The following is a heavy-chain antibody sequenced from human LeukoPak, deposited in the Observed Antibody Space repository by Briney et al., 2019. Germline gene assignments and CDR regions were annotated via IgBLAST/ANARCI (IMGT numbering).Heavy chain of an antibody. CDR1: GFTFSSYS. V-gene: IGHV3-21*01. CDR3: ARGCSGGSCYERVPMRFDP. J-gene: IGHJ5*02. Sequence: PGGSLRLSCAASGFTFSSYSMNWVRRAPGKGLEWVSSISSSSSYIYYADSVKGRFTISRDNAKNSLYLQMNSLRAEDTAVYYCARGCSGGSCYERVPMRFDPWGQGTLVTVSS. D-gene: IGHD2-15*01. CDR2: ISSSSSYI.